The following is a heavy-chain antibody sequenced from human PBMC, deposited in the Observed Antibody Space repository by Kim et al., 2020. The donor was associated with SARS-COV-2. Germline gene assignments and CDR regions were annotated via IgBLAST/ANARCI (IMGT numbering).Heavy chain of an antibody. J-gene: IGHJ4*02. CDR1: GGSFSGYY. D-gene: IGHD4-17*01. V-gene: IGHV4-34*01. Sequence: SETLSLTCAVYGGSFSGYYWSWIRQPPGKGLEWIGEINHSGSTNYNPSLKSRVTISVDTSKNQFSLKLSSVTAADTAVYYCAGTNDYGDYGVWGQGTLVTVSS. CDR2: INHSGST. CDR3: AGTNDYGDYGV.